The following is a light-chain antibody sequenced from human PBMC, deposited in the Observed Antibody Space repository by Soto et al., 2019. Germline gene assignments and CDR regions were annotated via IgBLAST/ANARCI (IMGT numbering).Light chain of an antibody. V-gene: IGKV2-28*01. Sequence: DVVMTQSPLSLPVTRGQPGSIACTSIQSLVHTDGNTYLSWYLQKPGQSPQLLIYLGSNRSSGVPDRFSGSGSGTDFTLKISRVEAEDVGVYYCMQALQTPLTFGGGTKVDIK. CDR1: QSLVHTDGNTY. J-gene: IGKJ4*01. CDR2: LGS. CDR3: MQALQTPLT.